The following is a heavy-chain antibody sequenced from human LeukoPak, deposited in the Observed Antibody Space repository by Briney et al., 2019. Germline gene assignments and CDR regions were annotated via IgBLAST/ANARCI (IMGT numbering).Heavy chain of an antibody. D-gene: IGHD5-18*01. CDR2: INHSGST. CDR3: ARDRTYSPYYMDV. V-gene: IGHV4-34*01. J-gene: IGHJ6*03. Sequence: SETLSLTCAVYGGSFSGYYWSWIRQPPGKGLEWIGEINHSGSTNYNPSLKSRVTISVDTSKNQFSLKLSSVTAADTAVYYCARDRTYSPYYMDVWGKGTTVTVSS. CDR1: GGSFSGYY.